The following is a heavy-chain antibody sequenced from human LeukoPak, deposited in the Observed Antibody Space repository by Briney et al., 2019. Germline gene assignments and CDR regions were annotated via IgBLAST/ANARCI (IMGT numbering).Heavy chain of an antibody. V-gene: IGHV3-9*01. CDR1: GFTFDDYA. Sequence: GRSLRLSCAASGFTFDDYAMHWVRQAPGKGLEWVSGISWNSGSIGYADSVKGRFTISRDNAKNSLYLQMNSLRAEDTAVYYCARERSGYYDYWGQGTLVTVSS. D-gene: IGHD3-3*01. J-gene: IGHJ4*02. CDR3: ARERSGYYDY. CDR2: ISWNSGSI.